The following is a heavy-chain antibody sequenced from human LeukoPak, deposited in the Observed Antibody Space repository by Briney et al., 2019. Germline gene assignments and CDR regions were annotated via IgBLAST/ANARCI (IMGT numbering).Heavy chain of an antibody. CDR2: IYHSGST. J-gene: IGHJ4*02. D-gene: IGHD2-15*01. V-gene: IGHV4-38-2*01. Sequence: SETLSLTCAVSGYSISSGYYWGWIRQPPGKGLEWIGSIYHSGSTYYNPSLKSRVTISVDTSKNQFSLKLSSVTAADTAVYYCARVSCSGGSCYSDYWGQGTLVTVSS. CDR1: GYSISSGYY. CDR3: ARVSCSGGSCYSDY.